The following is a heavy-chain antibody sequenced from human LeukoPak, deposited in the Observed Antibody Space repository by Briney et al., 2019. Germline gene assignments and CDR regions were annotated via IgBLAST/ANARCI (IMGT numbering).Heavy chain of an antibody. V-gene: IGHV5-51*01. CDR2: IYPGDSDT. CDR1: GYSFTSYW. Sequence: PGESLKISCKGSGYSFTSYWIGWVRQMPGKGLEWMGIIYPGDSDTRYSPSFQGQVTISADKSISTAYLQWSSLKASDTAMYYCARHHQIKDSGYDLNPIYYYYYYGMDVWGQGTTVTVSS. CDR3: ARHHQIKDSGYDLNPIYYYYYYGMDV. D-gene: IGHD5-12*01. J-gene: IGHJ6*02.